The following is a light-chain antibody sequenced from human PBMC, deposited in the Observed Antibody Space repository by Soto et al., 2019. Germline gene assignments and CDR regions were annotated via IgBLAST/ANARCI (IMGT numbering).Light chain of an antibody. Sequence: EIVLAQSPGTLSLSPGERATLSCRASQSVTNTYLAWYQQRSGQAPRLLVYATSTRAVGVPARITGSGAGTDFTLTIGRLEPEEFARYYCQHYGRSQMFGPGTKVESK. V-gene: IGKV3-20*01. CDR1: QSVTNTY. CDR2: ATS. CDR3: QHYGRSQM. J-gene: IGKJ1*01.